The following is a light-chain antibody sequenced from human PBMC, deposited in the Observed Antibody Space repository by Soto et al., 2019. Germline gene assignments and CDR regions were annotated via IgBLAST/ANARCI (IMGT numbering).Light chain of an antibody. CDR3: PEYTNWPWP. CDR2: GAS. CDR1: QSVSTY. Sequence: NRASLSCRASQSVSTYSAWYQQKPGQAPRLLIYGASTRATTFPARFSGSGSGTDFTLTICCLQSEDFAVYCCPEYTNWPWPFGQGGMVDIK. V-gene: IGKV3-15*01. J-gene: IGKJ1*01.